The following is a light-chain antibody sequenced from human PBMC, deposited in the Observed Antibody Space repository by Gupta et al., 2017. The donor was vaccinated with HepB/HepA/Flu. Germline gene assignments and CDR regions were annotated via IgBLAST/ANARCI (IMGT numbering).Light chain of an antibody. V-gene: IGLV1-51*01. CDR3: GTGDGSLSTWV. CDR1: SSNIENNY. J-gene: IGLJ3*02. Sequence: QSVLPQPPSVSAAPGQKVTISCSGSSSNIENNYLSWYQPPPGTAPKLLIYDNHKRPSGIPDRFSGSRSVASATLGITGLQSGAAADYYCGTGDGSLSTWVFGGGTKLTVL. CDR2: DNH.